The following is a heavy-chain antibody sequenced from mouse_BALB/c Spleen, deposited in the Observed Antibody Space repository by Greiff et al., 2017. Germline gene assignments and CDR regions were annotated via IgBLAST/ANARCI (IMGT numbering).Heavy chain of an antibody. Sequence: EVQLVESGGGLVKPGGSLKLSCAASGFTFSSYAMSWVRQTPEKRLEWVASISSGGSTYYPDSVKGRFTISRDNARNILYLQMSSLRSEDTAMYYCARGHYRYSFAYWGQGTLVTVSA. CDR2: ISSGGST. D-gene: IGHD2-14*01. J-gene: IGHJ3*01. V-gene: IGHV5-6-5*01. CDR1: GFTFSSYA. CDR3: ARGHYRYSFAY.